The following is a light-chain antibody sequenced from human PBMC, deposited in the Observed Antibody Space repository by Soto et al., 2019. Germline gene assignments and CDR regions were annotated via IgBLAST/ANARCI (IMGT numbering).Light chain of an antibody. J-gene: IGKJ2*01. Sequence: DIQMTQSPSSLSASVGDRVTITCRASQGISDYLAWYQHKPGKAPKLLIYDVSTLQSGVPSRFSGSGSGTEFTLTISGLQPDDFATYYCQHYDSYLGSFGQGTKVDIK. V-gene: IGKV1-16*01. CDR3: QHYDSYLGS. CDR1: QGISDY. CDR2: DVS.